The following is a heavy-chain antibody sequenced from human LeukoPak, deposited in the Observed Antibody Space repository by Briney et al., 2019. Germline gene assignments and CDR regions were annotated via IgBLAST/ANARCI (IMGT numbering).Heavy chain of an antibody. CDR2: IWYDGSNK. D-gene: IGHD5-18*01. CDR1: GFTFSSNG. J-gene: IGHJ4*02. Sequence: GGSRRLSCAASGFTFSSNGMHWVRQAPGKGLEWVAFIWYDGSNKYYADSVKGRFTISRDNSKNTLYLQMNSLRAEDTAVYYCTTDRGYSSTWGQGTLVTVSS. CDR3: TTDRGYSST. V-gene: IGHV3-30*02.